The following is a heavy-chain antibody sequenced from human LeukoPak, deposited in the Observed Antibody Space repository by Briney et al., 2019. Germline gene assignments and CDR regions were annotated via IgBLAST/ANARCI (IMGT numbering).Heavy chain of an antibody. D-gene: IGHD2-21*01. Sequence: SVKVSCKASGGTFSTYAINWVRQAPGQGLEWMGGIIPIFGTVNYAQKFQGRVTMTTDESTSTAYMELSSLRSEDTAVYYCAKAPIVVVIATLDYWGQGTLVTVSS. CDR3: AKAPIVVVIATLDY. V-gene: IGHV1-69*05. J-gene: IGHJ4*02. CDR2: IIPIFGTV. CDR1: GGTFSTYA.